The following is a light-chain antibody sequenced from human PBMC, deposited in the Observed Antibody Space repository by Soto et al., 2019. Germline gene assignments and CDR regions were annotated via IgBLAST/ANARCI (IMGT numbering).Light chain of an antibody. V-gene: IGLV1-44*01. CDR3: QSFDTGLTGPI. CDR1: ASNIGSNP. CDR2: SSS. J-gene: IGLJ2*01. Sequence: QTVVTQPPSASGTPGQSVTISCSGSASNIGSNPVNWYQQLPGTAPKLLIYSSSHRPSGVPDRISGSKSGTSASLAISGLQSGDEADYYCQSFDTGLTGPILGIGTKLTVL.